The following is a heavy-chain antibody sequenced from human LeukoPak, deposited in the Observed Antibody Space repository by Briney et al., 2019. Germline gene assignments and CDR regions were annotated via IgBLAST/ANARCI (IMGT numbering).Heavy chain of an antibody. CDR2: IYYSGST. J-gene: IGHJ4*02. CDR3: ARRGVGPTRLYYFDY. CDR1: GGSISSSSYY. Sequence: PSETLSLTCTVSGGSISSSSYYWGWIRQPPGKGLEWIGTIYYSGSTYYNPSLKSRVTISVDTSKKQFSLKLSSVTAADTAVYYCARRGVGPTRLYYFDYWGQGTLVTVSS. D-gene: IGHD1-26*01. V-gene: IGHV4-39*01.